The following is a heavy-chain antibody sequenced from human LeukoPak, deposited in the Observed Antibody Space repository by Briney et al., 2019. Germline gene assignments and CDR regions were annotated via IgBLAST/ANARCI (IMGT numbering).Heavy chain of an antibody. D-gene: IGHD6-6*01. J-gene: IGHJ4*02. CDR3: AREGLFRVAARIFDY. CDR2: IIPILGIA. V-gene: IGHV1-69*04. Sequence: GASVKVSCKASGGTFSSYAISWVRQAPGQGLEWMGRIIPILGIANYAQKFQGRVTMTRDTSTSTVYMELSSLRSEDTAVYYCAREGLFRVAARIFDYWGQGTLVTVSS. CDR1: GGTFSSYA.